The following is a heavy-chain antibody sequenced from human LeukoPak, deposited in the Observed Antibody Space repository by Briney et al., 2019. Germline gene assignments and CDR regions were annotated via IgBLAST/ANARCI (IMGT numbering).Heavy chain of an antibody. Sequence: GASVKVSCKASGYTLPSYGISWARQAPGRGLEGMGGISTDNRNTNYVQNLQGRASKTRDTFTSTVYMELRSLRSDDTAVYYCARAQSRTHWDGFDIWGQGTMVTVPS. V-gene: IGHV1-18*01. CDR3: ARAQSRTHWDGFDI. CDR2: ISTDNRNT. D-gene: IGHD5-24*01. CDR1: GYTLPSYG. J-gene: IGHJ3*02.